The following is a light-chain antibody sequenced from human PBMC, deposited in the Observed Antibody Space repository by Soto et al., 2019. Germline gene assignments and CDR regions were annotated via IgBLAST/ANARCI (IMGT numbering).Light chain of an antibody. CDR2: KAS. CDR3: QHYYGYSWT. V-gene: IGKV1-5*03. Sequence: IQMTQSPSTLSASVGDRVTITCRASQTISNWLAWYQQKPGKAPKLLIYKASTLESGVPSRFSGSGSGTEFTLTISSLQSDDFATYYCQHYYGYSWTFGQGTKVDIK. J-gene: IGKJ1*01. CDR1: QTISNW.